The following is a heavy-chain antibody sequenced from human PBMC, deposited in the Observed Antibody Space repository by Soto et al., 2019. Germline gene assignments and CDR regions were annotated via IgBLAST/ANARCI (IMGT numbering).Heavy chain of an antibody. Sequence: QVQLQESGPGLVKPSETLSLTCTVSGGSISSYYWSWIRQPPGKGLEWIGSISYSGGTNYNPSLKTRLTISLDTSKQQFSLKLRSLTAADTAVYYCARDVLGYCTTTSCFYGLDVWGQGTTVTVSS. J-gene: IGHJ6*02. CDR3: ARDVLGYCTTTSCFYGLDV. D-gene: IGHD2-2*01. CDR2: ISYSGGT. CDR1: GGSISSYY. V-gene: IGHV4-59*13.